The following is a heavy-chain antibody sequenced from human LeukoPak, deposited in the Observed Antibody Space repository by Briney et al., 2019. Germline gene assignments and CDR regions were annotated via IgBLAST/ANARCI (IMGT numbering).Heavy chain of an antibody. CDR1: GGSFSVYY. J-gene: IGHJ5*02. Sequence: SETLSLTCAVDGGSFSVYYWSWIRQPPGKGLEWIGEINHSGSTNYNPSLKSRFPISVVTSKHQFSLKMSSVTAADPAVHYCARGSTTQSSTIGNNWFAPWGQGTLVTVSS. V-gene: IGHV4-34*01. D-gene: IGHD2-2*01. CDR3: ARGSTTQSSTIGNNWFAP. CDR2: INHSGST.